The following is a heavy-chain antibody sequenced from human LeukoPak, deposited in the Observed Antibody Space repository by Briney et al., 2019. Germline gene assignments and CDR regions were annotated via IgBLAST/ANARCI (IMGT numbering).Heavy chain of an antibody. D-gene: IGHD4-17*01. CDR2: IKSDGSDT. Sequence: GGSLRLSCAASGFTFSNYWMHWVRQAPGKGLVWVSRIKSDGSDTSYADSVKGRFTVSRDNAKNTLYLQMNSLRVEDTAVYYCARDLTYGSNWFDPWGQGTLVAVSS. J-gene: IGHJ5*02. CDR1: GFTFSNYW. CDR3: ARDLTYGSNWFDP. V-gene: IGHV3-74*01.